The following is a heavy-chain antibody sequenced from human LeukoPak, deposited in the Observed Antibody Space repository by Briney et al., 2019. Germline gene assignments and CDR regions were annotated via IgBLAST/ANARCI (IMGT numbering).Heavy chain of an antibody. V-gene: IGHV4-39*01. CDR1: GGSISSSSYY. Sequence: MPSETLSLTCTVSGGSISSSSYYWGWIRQPPGKGLEWIGSIYYSGSTYYNPSLKSRVTISVDTSKNRFSLNLSSVTAADTAVYYCARLATVPSGGFDYWGQGTLVTVSS. D-gene: IGHD4-17*01. CDR3: ARLATVPSGGFDY. J-gene: IGHJ4*02. CDR2: IYYSGST.